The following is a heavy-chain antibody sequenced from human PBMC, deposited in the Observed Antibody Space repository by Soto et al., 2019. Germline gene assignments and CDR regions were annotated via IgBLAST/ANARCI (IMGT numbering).Heavy chain of an antibody. Sequence: SETPSLTCTVSGGSVSSNYWWTWVRQAPEKGLEWIGEIHHSGSTNYNPSLKSRVTISIDQSNNQFSLDLNSVTAADTAVYFCARGPPTHFSKHCFDSWGQGTLVTVSS. CDR1: GGSVSSNYW. D-gene: IGHD3-3*02. CDR2: IHHSGST. V-gene: IGHV4-4*02. J-gene: IGHJ5*01. CDR3: ARGPPTHFSKHCFDS.